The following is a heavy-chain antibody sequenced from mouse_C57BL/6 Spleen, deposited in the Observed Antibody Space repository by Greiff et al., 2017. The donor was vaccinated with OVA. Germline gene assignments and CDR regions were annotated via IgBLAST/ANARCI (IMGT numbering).Heavy chain of an antibody. V-gene: IGHV1-62-2*01. CDR3: ARHEAYYYGSISYAMDY. D-gene: IGHD1-1*01. CDR2: FYPGSGSI. J-gene: IGHJ4*01. CDR1: GYTFTEYT. Sequence: QVQLQQSGAELVKPGASVKLSCKASGYTFTEYTIHWVKQRSGQGLEWIGWFYPGSGSIKYNEKFKDKATLTADKSSSTVYMELSRLTSEDSAVYFCARHEAYYYGSISYAMDYWGQGTSVTVSS.